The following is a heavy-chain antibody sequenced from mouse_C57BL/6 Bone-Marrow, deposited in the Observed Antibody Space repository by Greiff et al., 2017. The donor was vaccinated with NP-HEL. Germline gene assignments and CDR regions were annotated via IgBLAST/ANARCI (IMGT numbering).Heavy chain of an antibody. CDR1: GFTFSSYG. CDR3: ARRRLRRWYFDV. CDR2: ISSGGSYT. Sequence: EVKLMESGGDLVKPGGSLKLSCAASGFTFSSYGMSWVRQTPDKRLEWVATISSGGSYTYYPDSVKGRFTISRDNAKNTLYLQMSSLKSEDTAMYYCARRRLRRWYFDVWGTGTTVTVSS. J-gene: IGHJ1*03. V-gene: IGHV5-6*02. D-gene: IGHD2-2*01.